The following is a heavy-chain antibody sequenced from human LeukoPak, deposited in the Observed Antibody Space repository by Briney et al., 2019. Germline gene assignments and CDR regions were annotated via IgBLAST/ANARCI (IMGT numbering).Heavy chain of an antibody. CDR1: GFTFSSYG. J-gene: IGHJ4*02. V-gene: IGHV3-30*18. CDR2: ISYDGSNK. D-gene: IGHD3-10*01. Sequence: GGSLRLSCSAYGFTFSSYGMQWVRQAPGKGLEWVAVISYDGSNKYYADSVKGRFTISRDNSKNTLYLQMNSLRAEDTAVYYCAKEYGSGSTYFDYWGQGTLVTVSS. CDR3: AKEYGSGSTYFDY.